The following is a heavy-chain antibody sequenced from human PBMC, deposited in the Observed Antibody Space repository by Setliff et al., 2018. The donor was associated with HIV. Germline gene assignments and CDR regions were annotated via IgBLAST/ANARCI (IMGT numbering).Heavy chain of an antibody. D-gene: IGHD2-8*01. Sequence: GASVKVSCKASGYTFTTYGITWVRQAPGQGLEWMGWISTYNGNTNYAQKFQGRVTMTTVTSTSTAYMELSSLRSEDTAIYYCVLYSTGASRFDYWGQGTQVTVSS. CDR1: GYTFTTYG. CDR2: ISTYNGNT. J-gene: IGHJ4*02. V-gene: IGHV1-18*01. CDR3: VLYSTGASRFDY.